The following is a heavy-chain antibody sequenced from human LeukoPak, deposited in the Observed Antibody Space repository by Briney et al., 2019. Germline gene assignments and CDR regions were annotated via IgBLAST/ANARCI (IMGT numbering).Heavy chain of an antibody. CDR2: INPNSGGT. J-gene: IGHJ6*02. CDR3: ARQEIYYYYYGMDV. D-gene: IGHD5-24*01. V-gene: IGHV1-2*06. Sequence: ASVKVSCKASGGTFSSYAISWVRQAPGQGLEWMGRINPNSGGTNYAQKFQGRVTMTRDTSISTAYMELSRLRSDDTAVYYCARQEIYYYYYGMDVGGQGTTVTVSS. CDR1: GGTFSSYA.